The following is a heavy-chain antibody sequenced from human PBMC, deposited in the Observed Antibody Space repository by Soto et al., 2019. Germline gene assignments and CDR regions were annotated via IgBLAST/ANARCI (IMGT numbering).Heavy chain of an antibody. CDR2: ISYDGSNK. V-gene: IGHV3-30*03. CDR1: GFTFSSYA. J-gene: IGHJ6*02. D-gene: IGHD3-3*01. CDR3: ARGEWWYDFWSGPAQNNMDV. Sequence: GGSLRLSCAASGFTFSSYAMSWVRQAPGKGLEWVAVISYDGSNKYYADSVKGRFTISRDNSKNTLYLQMNSLRAEDTAVYYCARGEWWYDFWSGPAQNNMDVWGQGTTVTVSS.